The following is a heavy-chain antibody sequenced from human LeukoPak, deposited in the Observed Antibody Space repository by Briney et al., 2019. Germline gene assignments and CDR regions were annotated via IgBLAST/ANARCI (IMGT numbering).Heavy chain of an antibody. CDR3: ARHGYCSSTSCSYYYYGMDV. D-gene: IGHD2-2*01. Sequence: GGSLRLSCAASGFTFSSYAMHWVRQAPGKGLEWVAVISYDGSNKYYADSVKGRFTISRDNSKNTLYLQMNSLRSEDTAVYYCARHGYCSSTSCSYYYYGMDVWGQGTTVTVSS. CDR1: GFTFSSYA. CDR2: ISYDGSNK. J-gene: IGHJ6*02. V-gene: IGHV3-30*04.